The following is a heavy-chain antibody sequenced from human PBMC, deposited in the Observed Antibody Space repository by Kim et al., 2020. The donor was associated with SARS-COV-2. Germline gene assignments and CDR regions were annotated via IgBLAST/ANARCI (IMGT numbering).Heavy chain of an antibody. CDR1: GFTFDDYA. CDR3: AKVARSGGNLIDY. CDR2: ISWDGGST. D-gene: IGHD2-15*01. V-gene: IGHV3-43D*03. J-gene: IGHJ4*02. Sequence: GGSLRLSCAASGFTFDDYAMHWVRQAPGKGLEWVSLISWDGGSTYYADSVKGRFTISRDNSKNSLYLQMNSLRAEDTALYYCAKVARSGGNLIDYWGQGTLVTVSS.